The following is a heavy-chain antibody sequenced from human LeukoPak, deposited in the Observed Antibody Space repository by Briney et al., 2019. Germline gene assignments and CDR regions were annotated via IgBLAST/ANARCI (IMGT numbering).Heavy chain of an antibody. Sequence: PGGSLRLSCAASGFTFSSYGMHWVRQAPGKGLEWVAVIWYDGSNKYYADSVKGRSTISRDNSKNTLYLQMNSLRAEDTAVYYCARDPHLVRGVIIPASYYFDYWGQGTLVTVSS. D-gene: IGHD3-10*01. J-gene: IGHJ4*02. V-gene: IGHV3-33*01. CDR2: IWYDGSNK. CDR3: ARDPHLVRGVIIPASYYFDY. CDR1: GFTFSSYG.